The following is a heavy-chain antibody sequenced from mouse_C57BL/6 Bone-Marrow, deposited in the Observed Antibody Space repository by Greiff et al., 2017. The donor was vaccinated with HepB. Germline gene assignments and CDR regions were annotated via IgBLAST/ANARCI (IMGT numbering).Heavy chain of an antibody. J-gene: IGHJ1*03. CDR1: GYTFTSYG. D-gene: IGHD1-1*01. V-gene: IGHV1-81*01. Sequence: QVQLKESGAELARPGASVKLSCKASGYTFTSYGISWVKQRTGQGLEWIGEIYPRSGNTYYNEKFKGKATLTADKSSSTAYIELRSLTSEDSAVYFCARRDYYGSTLYWYFDVWGTGTTVTVSS. CDR2: IYPRSGNT. CDR3: ARRDYYGSTLYWYFDV.